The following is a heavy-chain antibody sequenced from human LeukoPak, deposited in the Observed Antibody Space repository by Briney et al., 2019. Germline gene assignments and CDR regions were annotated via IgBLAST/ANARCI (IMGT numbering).Heavy chain of an antibody. CDR3: ARGSHHDFWSGYYVNYYYYYGMDV. CDR2: IYYSGST. CDR1: GGSISSYY. D-gene: IGHD3-3*01. Sequence: SETLSLTCTVSGGSISSYYWSWIRQPPGKGLEWIGYIYYSGSTNYNPSLKSRVTISVGTSKNQFSLKLSSVTAADTAVYYCARGSHHDFWSGYYVNYYYYYGMDVWGQGTTVTVSS. V-gene: IGHV4-59*01. J-gene: IGHJ6*02.